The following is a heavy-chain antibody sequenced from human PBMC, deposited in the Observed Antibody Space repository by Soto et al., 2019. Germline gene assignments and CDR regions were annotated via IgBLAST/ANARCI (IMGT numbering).Heavy chain of an antibody. V-gene: IGHV4-59*01. J-gene: IGHJ4*02. CDR3: ARSGSYQYYFDY. Sequence: PSETLSLTCTVSGGSISSYYWSWIRQPPGKGLEWIGYIYYSGSTNYNPSLKSRVTISVDTSKNQFSLKLSSVTAADTAVYYCARSGSYQYYFDYWGQGTLVTVS. CDR1: GGSISSYY. CDR2: IYYSGST. D-gene: IGHD1-26*01.